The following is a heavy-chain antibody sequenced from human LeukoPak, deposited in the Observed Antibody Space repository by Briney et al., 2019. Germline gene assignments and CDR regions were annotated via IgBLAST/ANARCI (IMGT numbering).Heavy chain of an antibody. CDR2: ISGSGGST. CDR1: GFTFSSYA. V-gene: IGHV3-23*01. Sequence: GGSLRLSCAASGFTFSSYAMSWVRQAPGKGLEWVSAISGSGGSTYYADSVKGRFTISRDNSKNTLYLQMNSLRAEDTAVYYCAKAGIDYYDSRGGYYYYYMDVWGKGTTVTVSS. J-gene: IGHJ6*03. CDR3: AKAGIDYYDSRGGYYYYYMDV. D-gene: IGHD3-22*01.